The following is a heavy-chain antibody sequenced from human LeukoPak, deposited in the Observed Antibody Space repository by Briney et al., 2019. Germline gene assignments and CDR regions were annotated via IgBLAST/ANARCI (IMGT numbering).Heavy chain of an antibody. CDR3: ARPPLISTSVDAFDI. V-gene: IGHV5-51*01. J-gene: IGHJ3*02. CDR1: GYRFTDYW. D-gene: IGHD2/OR15-2a*01. Sequence: GESLKISCKGSGYRFTDYWIAWVRQMPGKGLEWMGIIYPGDSDTRYSPSFQGQVTISADKSISTAYLQWSSLKASDTAMYYCARPPLISTSVDAFDIWGQGTMVTVSS. CDR2: IYPGDSDT.